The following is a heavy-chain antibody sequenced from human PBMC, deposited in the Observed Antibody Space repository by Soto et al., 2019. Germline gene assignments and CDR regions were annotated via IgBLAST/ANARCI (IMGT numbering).Heavy chain of an antibody. CDR2: ISINGNNR. D-gene: IGHD2-21*01. CDR1: GFSLSNFS. Sequence: QIQLVESGGGLVKPGGSLRLSCAASGFSLSNFSMSWIRQAPGKGLEWVAYISINGNNREYADSVKGRHTISRDNAKNSLYPQRNSLRGEGTAVYYCVRGCGGGQCDSWAKGPLVTVS. CDR3: VRGCGGGQCDS. V-gene: IGHV3-11*01. J-gene: IGHJ4*02.